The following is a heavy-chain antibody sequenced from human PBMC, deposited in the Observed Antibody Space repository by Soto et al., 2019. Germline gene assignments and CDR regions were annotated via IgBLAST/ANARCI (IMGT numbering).Heavy chain of an antibody. Sequence: QLQLQESGPGLVKPSETLSLTCTVSGGSISSSSYYWGWSRQPPGKGLECIGSIYYSGSTSYNPSLKSRVTISVDTSKNQFSLKLSSVTAADTAVYYCARHIRGNSCMDVWGQGTTVTVSS. V-gene: IGHV4-39*01. CDR3: ARHIRGNSCMDV. J-gene: IGHJ6*02. D-gene: IGHD2-21*01. CDR2: IYYSGST. CDR1: GGSISSSSYY.